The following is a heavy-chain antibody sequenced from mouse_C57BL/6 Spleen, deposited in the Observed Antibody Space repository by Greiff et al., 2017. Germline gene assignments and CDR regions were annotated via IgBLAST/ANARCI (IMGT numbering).Heavy chain of an antibody. CDR3: TTRGNYFYAMDY. J-gene: IGHJ4*01. CDR2: IDPENGDT. D-gene: IGHD2-1*01. CDR1: GFNIKDDY. Sequence: EVKLQESGAELVRPGASVKLSCTASGFNIKDDYMHWVKQRPEQGLEWIGWIDPENGDTEYASKFQGKATITADTSSNTAYLQLSSLTSEDTAVYYCTTRGNYFYAMDYWGQGTSVTVSS. V-gene: IGHV14-4*01.